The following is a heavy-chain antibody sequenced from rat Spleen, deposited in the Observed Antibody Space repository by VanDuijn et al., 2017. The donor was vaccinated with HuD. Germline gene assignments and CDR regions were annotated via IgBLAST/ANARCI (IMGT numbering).Heavy chain of an antibody. J-gene: IGHJ2*01. CDR2: MSYSGTT. D-gene: IGHD1-7*01. Sequence: EVLLQESGPGLVKPSQSLSLTCSVTFYSIISTYWGWIRKFPGNKMEWMGYMSYSGTTTYNPSLKSRISITRDTSKNQFFLHLNSVTTEDTATYYCARHDLRWYFDYWGQGVMVTVSS. CDR3: ARHDLRWYFDY. CDR1: FYSIISTY. V-gene: IGHV3-1*01.